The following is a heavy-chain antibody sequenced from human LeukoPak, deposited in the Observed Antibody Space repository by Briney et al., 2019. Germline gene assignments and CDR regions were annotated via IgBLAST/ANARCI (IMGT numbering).Heavy chain of an antibody. CDR3: ARGSTNYYYYYMDV. V-gene: IGHV3-48*04. CDR2: ISSSSSTI. CDR1: GFTFSSYS. J-gene: IGHJ6*03. Sequence: GGSLRLSCAASGFTFSSYSMNWVRRAPGKGLEWVSYISSSSSTIYYADSVKGRFTISRDNAKNSLYLQMNSLRAEDTAVYYCARGSTNYYYYYMDVWGKGTTVTVSS.